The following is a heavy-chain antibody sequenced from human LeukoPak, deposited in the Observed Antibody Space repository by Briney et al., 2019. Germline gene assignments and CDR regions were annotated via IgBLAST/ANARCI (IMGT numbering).Heavy chain of an antibody. CDR2: ISGSGTGT. V-gene: IGHV3-23*01. D-gene: IGHD3-10*01. J-gene: IGHJ4*02. CDR1: GFTFSFYA. Sequence: GGSLRLSCAASGFTFSFYAMTWVRQAPGKGLECVSAISGSGTGTYYADSVKGRFTISRDNSKNTLYLQMNSLRAEDTAMFYCAKDWYYGSGSFYLFDYWGQGTLVTVSS. CDR3: AKDWYYGSGSFYLFDY.